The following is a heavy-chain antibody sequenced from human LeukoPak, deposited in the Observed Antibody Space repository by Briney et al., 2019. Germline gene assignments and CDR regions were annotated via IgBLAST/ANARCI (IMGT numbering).Heavy chain of an antibody. CDR1: GFTFSSYA. J-gene: IGHJ4*02. V-gene: IGHV3-64D*09. D-gene: IGHD4-17*01. CDR3: VKVRISGTTVTGFDY. CDR2: SSSNGDRI. Sequence: GGSLRLSCSVSGFTFSSYAMYWVRQPPGKGLEYVSASSSNGDRIYYADSVKGRFTISRDNSKNTVYLQMSSLRVEDTAVYYCVKVRISGTTVTGFDYWGQGTLVTVSS.